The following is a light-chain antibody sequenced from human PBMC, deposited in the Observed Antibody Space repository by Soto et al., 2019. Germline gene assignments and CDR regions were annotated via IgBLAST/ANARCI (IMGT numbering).Light chain of an antibody. V-gene: IGKV3D-15*01. CDR3: HQYNNWPRT. J-gene: IGKJ5*01. CDR2: DAS. CDR1: QSVSSN. Sequence: EIVMTRSQATVSVSPLGIGKVSCMASQSVSSNLAWYQQKPGQAPRLLIYDASNRAAGIPARFSGSGSGTDFTLTTSSLEPQDFAVYFCHQYNNWPRTFGQGTRLE.